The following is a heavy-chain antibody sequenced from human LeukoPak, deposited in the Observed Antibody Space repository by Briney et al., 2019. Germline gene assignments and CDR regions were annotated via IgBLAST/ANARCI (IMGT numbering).Heavy chain of an antibody. Sequence: GGSLRLSCAASGFTFDDYGMSWVRQAPGKGLEWVSIISSGSSAIFSADALKGRFTISRDDAKNLLYLDMNSLRAEDTAVYYCARGHTAVTRHFDFWGQGTLVTVSS. D-gene: IGHD4-17*01. J-gene: IGHJ4*02. CDR2: ISSGSSAI. V-gene: IGHV3-21*01. CDR3: ARGHTAVTRHFDF. CDR1: GFTFDDYG.